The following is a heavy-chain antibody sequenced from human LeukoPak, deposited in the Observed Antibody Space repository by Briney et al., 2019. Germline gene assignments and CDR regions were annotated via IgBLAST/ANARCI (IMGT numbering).Heavy chain of an antibody. CDR3: ARAGPLGAVGAITGYFQH. V-gene: IGHV3-30-3*01. CDR2: ISYDGSNK. CDR1: GFTFSSYA. D-gene: IGHD1-26*01. J-gene: IGHJ1*01. Sequence: PGGSLRLSCAASGFTFSSYAMHWVRQAPGKGLEWVAVISYDGSNKYYADSVKGRFTISRDNSKNTLYLQMNSLRAEDTAVYYCARAGPLGAVGAITGYFQHWGQGTLVTVSS.